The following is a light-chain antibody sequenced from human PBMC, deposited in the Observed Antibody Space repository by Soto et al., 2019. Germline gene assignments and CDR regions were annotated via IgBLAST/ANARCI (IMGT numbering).Light chain of an antibody. V-gene: IGLV2-14*01. CDR1: SSDVGGYNY. Sequence: QSALTQPASVSGSPGQSITISCTGTSSDVGGYNYVSWYQQLPGKAPKLMIYDVSNRPSGVSNRFSGSKSGNTASLTISGLQAEDEADYYCSSYTSSSIHYVFGTGTQLTVL. J-gene: IGLJ1*01. CDR2: DVS. CDR3: SSYTSSSIHYV.